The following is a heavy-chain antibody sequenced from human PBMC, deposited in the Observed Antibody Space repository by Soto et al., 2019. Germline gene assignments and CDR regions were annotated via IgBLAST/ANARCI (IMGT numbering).Heavy chain of an antibody. CDR1: GFTFSSYA. Sequence: GGSLRLSCAASGFTFSSYAMSWVRQAPGKGLEWVSAISGSGGSTYYADSVKGRFTISRDNSKNTLYLQMNSLRAEDTAVYYCAKSGGYSRRDTYYGMDVWGQGTTVTVSS. J-gene: IGHJ6*02. V-gene: IGHV3-23*01. CDR2: ISGSGGST. CDR3: AKSGGYSRRDTYYGMDV. D-gene: IGHD3-10*01.